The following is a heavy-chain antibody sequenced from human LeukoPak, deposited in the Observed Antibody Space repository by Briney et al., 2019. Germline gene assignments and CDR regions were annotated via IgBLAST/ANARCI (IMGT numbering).Heavy chain of an antibody. CDR1: GGSFSGYY. Sequence: PSETLSLTCAVYGGSFSGYYWSWIRQPPGKGLEWIGEINHSGSTNYNPSLKSRVTISVDTSKNQFSLKLSSVTAADTAVYYCARGTALSRHSSSWYHYWGQGTLVTVSS. V-gene: IGHV4-34*01. CDR3: ARGTALSRHSSSWYHY. J-gene: IGHJ4*02. CDR2: INHSGST. D-gene: IGHD6-13*01.